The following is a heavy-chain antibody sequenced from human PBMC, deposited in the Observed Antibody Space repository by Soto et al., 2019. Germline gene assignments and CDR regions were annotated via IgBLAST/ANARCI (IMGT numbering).Heavy chain of an antibody. V-gene: IGHV4-34*01. D-gene: IGHD3-10*01. CDR1: GGSFSGYY. CDR3: ARSEEDGSGSYHIQAH. CDR2: INHSGST. J-gene: IGHJ4*02. Sequence: QVQLQQWGAGLLKPSETLSLTCAVYGGSFSGYYWSWIRQPPGKGLEWIGEINHSGSTNYNPSLKRRVTISVDTSKNQFSLKLSSVTAADTAVYYCARSEEDGSGSYHIQAHWGQGTLVTVSS.